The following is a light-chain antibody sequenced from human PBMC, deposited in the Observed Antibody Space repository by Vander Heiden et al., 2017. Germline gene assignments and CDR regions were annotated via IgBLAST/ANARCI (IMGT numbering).Light chain of an antibody. V-gene: IGKV1-39*01. Sequence: DIKIPESPPSLSASVGDRVTITCGASQSTGRALDWDQQKPGKAPKLLIYGASTLQSGVPSRFSGSGSGTDFSLTISSLQPADFSTYHCQQSYSTPNLYTFGQGTKLEIK. CDR3: QQSYSTPNLYT. CDR1: QSTGRA. CDR2: GAS. J-gene: IGKJ2*01.